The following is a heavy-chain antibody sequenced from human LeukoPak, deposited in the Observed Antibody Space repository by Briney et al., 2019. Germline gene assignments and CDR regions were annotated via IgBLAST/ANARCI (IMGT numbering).Heavy chain of an antibody. CDR3: ARGDLAVAGTFPNDY. V-gene: IGHV1-2*02. CDR1: GYTFTDYY. J-gene: IGHJ4*02. D-gene: IGHD6-19*01. Sequence: ASVKVSCKASGYTFTDYYMHWVRQAPGQGLEWMGWINPNSGGTNYAQNFQGRVTMTWDTSISTAYMELSRLRYDDTAVYYCARGDLAVAGTFPNDYWGQGTLVTVPS. CDR2: INPNSGGT.